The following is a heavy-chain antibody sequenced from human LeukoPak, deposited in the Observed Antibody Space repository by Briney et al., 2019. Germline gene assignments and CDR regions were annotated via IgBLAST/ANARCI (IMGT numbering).Heavy chain of an antibody. V-gene: IGHV4-34*01. CDR3: ARETPLRWWFDP. D-gene: IGHD4-23*01. CDR2: INHSGSN. Sequence: PSETLSLTCAVYGGSFSGYYWSWIRQPPGKGLEWIGEINHSGSNNYNPSFKSRVTISVDTSKNQFSLKLSSVTAADTAVYYCARETPLRWWFDPWGQGTLVTVSS. CDR1: GGSFSGYY. J-gene: IGHJ5*02.